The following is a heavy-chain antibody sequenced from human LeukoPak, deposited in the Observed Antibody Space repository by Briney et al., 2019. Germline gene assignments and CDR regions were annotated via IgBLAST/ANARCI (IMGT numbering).Heavy chain of an antibody. CDR3: ARVEGYYYYYYMDV. V-gene: IGHV4-34*01. Sequence: SETLSLTCAVYGGSFSGYYWSWIRQPPGKGLEWIGEINHSGSTNYNPSLKSRVTISVDTSKNQFSLKLSSVTAADTAVYYCARVEGYYYYYYMDVWGKGTTVTVSS. CDR1: GGSFSGYY. D-gene: IGHD3-3*01. J-gene: IGHJ6*03. CDR2: INHSGST.